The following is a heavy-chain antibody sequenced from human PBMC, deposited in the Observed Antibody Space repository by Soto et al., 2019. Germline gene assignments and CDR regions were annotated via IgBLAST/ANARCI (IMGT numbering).Heavy chain of an antibody. D-gene: IGHD1-20*01. Sequence: QVQLVQSGAEVKKPGASVKVLCKASGYMFSTYDINWVRQAPGQGLEWRGWVNPNSGNTGYAQKFQGRVTMTRNTSINTAYMELSSLGSDDTAVYYCARDHRYNWNDEGWFDPWGQGTLVTVSS. V-gene: IGHV1-8*01. CDR2: VNPNSGNT. CDR3: ARDHRYNWNDEGWFDP. J-gene: IGHJ5*02. CDR1: GYMFSTYD.